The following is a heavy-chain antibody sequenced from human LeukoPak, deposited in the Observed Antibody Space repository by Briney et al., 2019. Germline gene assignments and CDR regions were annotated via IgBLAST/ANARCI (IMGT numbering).Heavy chain of an antibody. CDR1: GFTFSSYW. D-gene: IGHD5-24*01. Sequence: GGSLRLSCAASGFTFSSYWMDWVRQAPGKGLVWVSRIKTDGSSTSYADSVKGRFTISRDNSKNTLYLQMNSLRAEDTAVYYCARALLVRNGYNYSPNYFDYWGQGTLVTVSS. J-gene: IGHJ4*02. V-gene: IGHV3-74*01. CDR3: ARALLVRNGYNYSPNYFDY. CDR2: IKTDGSST.